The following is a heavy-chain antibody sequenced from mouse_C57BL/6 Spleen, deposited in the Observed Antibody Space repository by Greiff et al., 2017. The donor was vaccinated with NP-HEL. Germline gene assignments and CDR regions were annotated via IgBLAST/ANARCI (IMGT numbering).Heavy chain of an antibody. CDR3: TRELDSSGLTFAY. CDR2: ISSGGDYI. D-gene: IGHD3-2*02. V-gene: IGHV5-9-1*02. CDR1: GFTFSSYA. J-gene: IGHJ3*01. Sequence: EVKLVESGEGLVKPGGSLKLSCAASGFTFSSYAMSWVRQTPEKRLEWVAYISSGGDYIYYADTVKGRFTLSRDNARNNLYLQMSSLKSEDTDMYYCTRELDSSGLTFAYWGQGTLVTVSA.